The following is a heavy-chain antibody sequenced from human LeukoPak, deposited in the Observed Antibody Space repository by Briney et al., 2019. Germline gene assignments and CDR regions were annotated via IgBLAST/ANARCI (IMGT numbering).Heavy chain of an antibody. CDR1: GFTFSDYY. CDR2: ISSSGSTI. V-gene: IGHV3-11*04. Sequence: GGSLRLSCAAFGFTFSDYYMSWIRQAPGKGLEWVSYISSSGSTIYYADSVKGRFTISRDNAKNSLYLQMSSLRAEDTAVYYCARIKGYSRFDIWGQGTMVTVSS. D-gene: IGHD6-13*01. CDR3: ARIKGYSRFDI. J-gene: IGHJ3*02.